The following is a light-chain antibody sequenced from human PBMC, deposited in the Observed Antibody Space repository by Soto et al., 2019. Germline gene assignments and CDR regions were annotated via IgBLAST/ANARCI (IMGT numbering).Light chain of an antibody. V-gene: IGKV3-15*01. CDR1: QSVGTN. CDR3: QQYNNWPRVT. Sequence: EIVMTQSPVTLSVSPGERATLSCRASQSVGTNLAWYQQKPGQSPRILIYHASTRATGIPARFSGSGSGTEFTLTISNLQSEDFAVYYCQQYNNWPRVTFGGGTKVDIK. J-gene: IGKJ4*01. CDR2: HAS.